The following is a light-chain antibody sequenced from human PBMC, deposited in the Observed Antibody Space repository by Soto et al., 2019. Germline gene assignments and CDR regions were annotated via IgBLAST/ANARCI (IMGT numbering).Light chain of an antibody. Sequence: DIQMTQSPSSLSASVGDRVTITCRASRAISNYLNWDQQKAGTAPKLLIQDASTLQRGVPSRFIGSGSGTDFTFTISSLQPEDIATYYCQQYDDLPRTFGQGTRLEIK. CDR3: QQYDDLPRT. V-gene: IGKV1-33*01. CDR1: RAISNY. J-gene: IGKJ5*01. CDR2: DAS.